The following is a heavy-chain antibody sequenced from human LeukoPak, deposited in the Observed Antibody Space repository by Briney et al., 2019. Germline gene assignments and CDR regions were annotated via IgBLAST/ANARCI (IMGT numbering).Heavy chain of an antibody. CDR2: ISGSGKSI. V-gene: IGHV3-48*03. Sequence: PGGSLRLSCAASGFTFSSYAMSWVRQAPGKGLEWIAYISGSGKSIYYADSAKGRFIISRDNAQNSLYLQMNSLRAEDTAIYYCVRDRGTYRPIDYWGQGTLVTVSS. CDR3: VRDRGTYRPIDY. J-gene: IGHJ4*02. CDR1: GFTFSSYA. D-gene: IGHD1-26*01.